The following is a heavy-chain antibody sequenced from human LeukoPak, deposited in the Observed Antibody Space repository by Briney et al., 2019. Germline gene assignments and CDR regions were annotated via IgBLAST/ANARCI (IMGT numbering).Heavy chain of an antibody. CDR2: NDYSGST. V-gene: IGHV4-59*11. J-gene: IGHJ6*03. CDR1: GGPISTHY. Sequence: SETLSLTCIVSGGPISTHYWSWSRQPPGKGLEWIGYNDYSGSTNYNRSLKSRVTISVDTSKNQFSLKLNSVTAADTAVYYCARGATFRGTYYMDVWGKGTTVTVSS. D-gene: IGHD3-10*01. CDR3: ARGATFRGTYYMDV.